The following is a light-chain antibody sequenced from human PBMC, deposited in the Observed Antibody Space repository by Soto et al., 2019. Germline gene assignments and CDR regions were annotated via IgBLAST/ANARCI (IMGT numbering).Light chain of an antibody. V-gene: IGKV1-5*03. J-gene: IGKJ1*01. CDR1: QSISTW. Sequence: DIQMTQSPSTLSASVGDRVTITCRASQSISTWLAWYQQRAGKAPKLLIYKASNLESGVPSRFSSSGSGTDFPLTISSLHPDDFATSYCQQYNSYSWAFGQGTKVEIK. CDR3: QQYNSYSWA. CDR2: KAS.